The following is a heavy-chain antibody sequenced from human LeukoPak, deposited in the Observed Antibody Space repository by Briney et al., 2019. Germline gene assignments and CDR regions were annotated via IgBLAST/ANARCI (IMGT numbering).Heavy chain of an antibody. Sequence: PGGSLRLYCAASGFTFSSYAMSWVRQAPGKGLEWVSAISGSGGSTYYADSVKGRFTIARDNSKHTLYLQMNSLRAEDTAVHYRAKDRYCGGGSCYAMDLRVKRTTV. CDR2: ISGSGGST. V-gene: IGHV3-23*01. CDR1: GFTFSSYA. D-gene: IGHD2-15*01. CDR3: AKDRYCGGGSCYAMDL. J-gene: IGHJ6*01.